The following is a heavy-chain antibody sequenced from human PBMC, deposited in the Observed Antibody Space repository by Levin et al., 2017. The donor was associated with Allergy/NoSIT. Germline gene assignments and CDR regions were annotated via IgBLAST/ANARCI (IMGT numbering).Heavy chain of an antibody. Sequence: PSETLSLTCAVYGESFSGYYWSWIRQPPGKGLEWIGEINHSGSTNYNPSLKSRVTISVDASKNQFSLKLSSVTAADTAVYYCARYRTAMVRADYFDYWGQGTLVTASS. CDR2: INHSGST. CDR3: ARYRTAMVRADYFDY. CDR1: GESFSGYY. V-gene: IGHV4-34*01. D-gene: IGHD5-18*01. J-gene: IGHJ4*02.